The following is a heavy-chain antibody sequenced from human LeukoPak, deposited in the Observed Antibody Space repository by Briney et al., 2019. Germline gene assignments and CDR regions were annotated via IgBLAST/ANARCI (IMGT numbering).Heavy chain of an antibody. CDR1: GFSFTNYW. CDR3: AGHSFDTVDAFDI. CDR2: TYPGDSDT. V-gene: IGHV5-51*01. Sequence: GESLKISCKASGFSFTNYWIGWVRQVPGKGLEWMGITYPGDSDTRYSPPFQGQVSISADKSSSTAYLQWRSLKASDTAMYFCAGHSFDTVDAFDIWGQGTIVTVSA. D-gene: IGHD3-9*01. J-gene: IGHJ3*02.